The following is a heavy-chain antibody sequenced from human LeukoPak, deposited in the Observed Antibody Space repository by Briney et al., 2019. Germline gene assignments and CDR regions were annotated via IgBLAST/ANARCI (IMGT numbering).Heavy chain of an antibody. D-gene: IGHD4-17*01. J-gene: IGHJ6*02. CDR1: GFTFSSYA. CDR2: MSGSGGST. V-gene: IGHV3-23*01. CDR3: ARVRYGELDV. Sequence: GGSLRLYCASSGFTFSSYAMSLVPQAPGKGLEWVSSMSGSGGSTYYADSVKGRFTISRDDSKNTLYLQMNSLRAEDTAVYYCARVRYGELDVWGQGTTVTVSS.